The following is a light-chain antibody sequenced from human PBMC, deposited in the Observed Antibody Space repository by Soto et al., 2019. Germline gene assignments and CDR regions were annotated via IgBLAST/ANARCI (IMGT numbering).Light chain of an antibody. CDR2: EVT. Sequence: QSALTQPVSVSGSPGQSITISCAGRDVETYDLVSWYQHHPGAAPTVIIYEVTQRPSGVSSRFSGSKSGNTASLAISGLQPEDEADYFCCSYAGGNTFVFGGGTKLTVL. J-gene: IGLJ2*01. V-gene: IGLV2-23*02. CDR1: DVETYDL. CDR3: CSYAGGNTFV.